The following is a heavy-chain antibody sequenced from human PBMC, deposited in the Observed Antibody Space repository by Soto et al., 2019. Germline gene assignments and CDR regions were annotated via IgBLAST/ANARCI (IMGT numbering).Heavy chain of an antibody. V-gene: IGHV3-48*03. J-gene: IGHJ6*02. D-gene: IGHD3-3*01. CDR2: ISSSGRTK. CDR3: ARDESQYYDFWSGYKMDV. Sequence: GGSLRLSCAASGFTFSSYEMTWVRQAPGKGLEWVSFISSSGRTKYYADSVKGRFTISRDNAKNSLYLQMNSLRAEDTAVYYCARDESQYYDFWSGYKMDVWGQGTTVTVSS. CDR1: GFTFSSYE.